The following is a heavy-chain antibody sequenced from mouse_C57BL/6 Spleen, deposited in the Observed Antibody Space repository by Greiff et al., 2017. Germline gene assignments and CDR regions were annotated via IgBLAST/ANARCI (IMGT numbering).Heavy chain of an antibody. Sequence: VQLQQPGTELVKPGASVKLSCKASGYTFTSYWMHWVKQRPGQGLEWIGNINPSNGGTNYNETFKSKATLTGDKSSSTAYMQLSSLTSEDSAGYCCARDDRWYFDVWGTGTTVTVSS. CDR2: INPSNGGT. CDR3: ARDDRWYFDV. CDR1: GYTFTSYW. J-gene: IGHJ1*03. V-gene: IGHV1-53*01.